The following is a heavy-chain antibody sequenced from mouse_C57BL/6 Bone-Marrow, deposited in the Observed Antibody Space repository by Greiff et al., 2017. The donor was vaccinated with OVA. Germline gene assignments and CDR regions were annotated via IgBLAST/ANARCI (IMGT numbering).Heavy chain of an antibody. V-gene: IGHV5-9-1*02. CDR3: TREDYGRRSYWYFDV. D-gene: IGHD1-1*01. CDR2: ISSGGDYI. J-gene: IGHJ1*03. Sequence: EVKLMESGEGLVKPGGSLKLSCAASGFTFSSYAMSWVRQTPEKRLEWVAYISSGGDYIYYADTVKGRFTISRDNARNTLYLQMSSLKSEDTAMYYCTREDYGRRSYWYFDVWGTGTTVTVSS. CDR1: GFTFSSYA.